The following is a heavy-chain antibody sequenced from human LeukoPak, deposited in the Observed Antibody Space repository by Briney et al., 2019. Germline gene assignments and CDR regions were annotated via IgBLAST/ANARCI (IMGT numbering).Heavy chain of an antibody. CDR2: ISSDGIVR. Sequence: GGSLRLSCAASGFTFDVYGMYWVRQTPGKALEWVSLISSDGIVRDYADSVKGRFTISRDNSKNFLYLQMSSLRIEDTAVYYCAVTPYCIGASCRGWGQGTLLTVSS. D-gene: IGHD2-15*01. J-gene: IGHJ4*02. V-gene: IGHV3-43*02. CDR3: AVTPYCIGASCRG. CDR1: GFTFDVYG.